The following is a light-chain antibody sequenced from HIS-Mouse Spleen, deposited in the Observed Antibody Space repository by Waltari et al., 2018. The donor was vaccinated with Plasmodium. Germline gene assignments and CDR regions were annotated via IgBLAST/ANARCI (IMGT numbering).Light chain of an antibody. CDR3: QQYNNWPAWT. Sequence: EIVMTQSPATLSVSPGERATLPCRASQSVSSNFAWYQQKPGQAPRLLIYGASTRATGIPARFSGSGSGTEFTLTISSLQSEDFAVYYCQQYNNWPAWTFGQGTKVEIK. V-gene: IGKV3-15*01. CDR2: GAS. CDR1: QSVSSN. J-gene: IGKJ1*01.